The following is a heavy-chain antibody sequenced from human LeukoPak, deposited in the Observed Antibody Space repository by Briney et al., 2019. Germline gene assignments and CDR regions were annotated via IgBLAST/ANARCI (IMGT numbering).Heavy chain of an antibody. D-gene: IGHD5-18*01. V-gene: IGHV3-48*03. J-gene: IGHJ4*02. Sequence: GGSLRLSCAASGFTFSSYEMNWVRQAPGKGLEWVSYISSSGSTIYYADSVKGRFTISRDNAKNSLYLQMNSLRAEDTAVYYCARGPAWGDSYGRYLKRLDEKTVGPNFDYWGQGTLVTVSS. CDR2: ISSSGSTI. CDR1: GFTFSSYE. CDR3: ARGPAWGDSYGRYLKRLDEKTVGPNFDY.